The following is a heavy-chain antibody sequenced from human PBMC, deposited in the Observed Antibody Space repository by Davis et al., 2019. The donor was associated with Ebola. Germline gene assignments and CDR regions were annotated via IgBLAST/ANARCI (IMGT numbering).Heavy chain of an antibody. CDR1: GFTFSSYG. Sequence: GESLKISCAASGFTFSSYGMHWVRQAPGKGLEWVAMIIYDGRNKYYADSVKGRFTISRDNSKNTLDLQMKSLRDEDTAVYYCAKDQPTTVLRFLEWSHMDVWGKGTTVTVSS. CDR3: AKDQPTTVLRFLEWSHMDV. V-gene: IGHV3-30*18. CDR2: IIYDGRNK. D-gene: IGHD3-3*01. J-gene: IGHJ6*03.